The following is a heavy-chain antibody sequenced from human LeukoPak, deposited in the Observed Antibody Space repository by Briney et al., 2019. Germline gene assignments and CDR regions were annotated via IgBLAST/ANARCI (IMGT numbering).Heavy chain of an antibody. J-gene: IGHJ3*02. D-gene: IGHD6-13*01. Sequence: GSLRLSCAASGFTFSSYSMNWVRQAPGKGLEWVSSISSSSSYIYYADSVKGRFTISRDNAKNSLYLQMNSLRAEDTAVYYCAGGGRQQRAPAGAFDIWGQGTMVTVSS. V-gene: IGHV3-21*01. CDR2: ISSSSSYI. CDR3: AGGGRQQRAPAGAFDI. CDR1: GFTFSSYS.